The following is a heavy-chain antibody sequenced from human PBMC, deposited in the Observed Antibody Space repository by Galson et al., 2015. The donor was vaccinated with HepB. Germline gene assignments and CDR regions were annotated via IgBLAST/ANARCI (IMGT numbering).Heavy chain of an antibody. CDR3: ARERRGSGSYYNPGFITNWFDP. D-gene: IGHD3-10*01. CDR2: INHSGST. CDR1: GGSFSGYY. V-gene: IGHV4-34*01. Sequence: SETLSLTCAVYGGSFSGYYWSWIRQPPGKGLEWIGEINHSGSTNYNPSLKSRVTISVDTSKNQFSLKLSSVTAADTAVYYCARERRGSGSYYNPGFITNWFDPWGQGTLVTVSS. J-gene: IGHJ5*02.